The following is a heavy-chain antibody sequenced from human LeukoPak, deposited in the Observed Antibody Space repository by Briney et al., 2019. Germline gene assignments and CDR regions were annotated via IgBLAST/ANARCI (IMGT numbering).Heavy chain of an antibody. D-gene: IGHD6-6*01. CDR2: ISSSGSSI. CDR3: ARGPYSSSAGGFDY. V-gene: IGHV3-11*04. CDR1: GFTFSNAW. J-gene: IGHJ4*02. Sequence: PGGSLRLSCAASGFTFSNAWMSWVRQAPGKGLEWVSYISSSGSSIFSADSVKGRFTISRDNAKNSLYLQMNSLRVEDTALYYCARGPYSSSAGGFDYWGQGTLVTVSS.